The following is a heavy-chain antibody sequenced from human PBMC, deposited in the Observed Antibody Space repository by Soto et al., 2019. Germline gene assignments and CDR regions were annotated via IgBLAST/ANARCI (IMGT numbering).Heavy chain of an antibody. D-gene: IGHD3-10*02. J-gene: IGHJ4*02. CDR1: GGSVNSGTDF. V-gene: IGHV4-61*03. Sequence: SETLSLTCIVSGGSVNSGTDFWSWIRQPPGKGLEWIGYTSNTGSAKYNPSLKSRVTITTDTSTNHFSLKLTSVTAADTAVYYCARALMFCDYWGQGTLVTVSS. CDR3: ARALMFCDY. CDR2: TSNTGSA.